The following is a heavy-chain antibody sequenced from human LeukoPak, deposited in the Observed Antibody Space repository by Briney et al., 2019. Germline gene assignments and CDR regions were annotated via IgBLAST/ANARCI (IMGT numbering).Heavy chain of an antibody. CDR1: GGSISSYY. CDR3: ARTKNLDAFDI. V-gene: IGHV4-59*01. CDR2: IYYSGST. Sequence: SETLSLTCTVSGGSISSYYWSWIRQPPGKGLEWIGYIYYSGSTNYNPSLKSRVTISVDTSKNQFSLKLSSVTATDTAVYYCARTKNLDAFDIWGQGTMVTVSS. J-gene: IGHJ3*02.